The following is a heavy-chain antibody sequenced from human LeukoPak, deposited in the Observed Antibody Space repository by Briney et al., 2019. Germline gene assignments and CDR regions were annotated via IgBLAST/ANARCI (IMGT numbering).Heavy chain of an antibody. D-gene: IGHD6-6*01. Sequence: GGSLRLSCEASGFTFSSYAMHWVRQAPGKGLEWVAVTWYDGSEKYYADSVKDRFTISRDNSKKTVYLQMDSLRAEDTAVYYCTRVRYSTSSYYFDYWGQGTLVTVSS. CDR3: TRVRYSTSSYYFDY. CDR2: TWYDGSEK. CDR1: GFTFSSYA. J-gene: IGHJ4*02. V-gene: IGHV3-33*08.